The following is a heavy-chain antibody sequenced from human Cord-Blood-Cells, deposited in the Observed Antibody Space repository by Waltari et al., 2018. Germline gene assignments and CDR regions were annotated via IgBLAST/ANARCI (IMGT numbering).Heavy chain of an antibody. CDR3: ARDLGSGYVGGYYYYGMDV. CDR1: GFTFSSYE. CDR2: ISSSGSTI. V-gene: IGHV3-48*03. J-gene: IGHJ6*02. Sequence: EVQLVESGGGLVQPGGSLRLSCAASGFTFSSYEMNWVREAPWKGPEWVSYISSSGSTIDYADSVRGRFTISRDNAKNSLYLQMNSLRAEDTAVYYCARDLGSGYVGGYYYYGMDVWGQGTTVTVSS. D-gene: IGHD5-12*01.